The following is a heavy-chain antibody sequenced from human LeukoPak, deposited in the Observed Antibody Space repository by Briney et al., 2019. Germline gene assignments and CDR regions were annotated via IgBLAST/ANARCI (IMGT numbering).Heavy chain of an antibody. V-gene: IGHV3-9*01. CDR2: ISWNSGSI. J-gene: IGHJ2*01. Sequence: PGGSLRLSCAASGFTFDDYVMHWVWQAPRKGLGWVSGISWNSGSIGYADSVKGRFTISRDNAKNALYLQMNSLRAEDTAFDYCAKSGPGYTWRAPSVWYFDLWGRGTLVTVSS. CDR3: AKSGPGYTWRAPSVWYFDL. D-gene: IGHD1-1*01. CDR1: GFTFDDYV.